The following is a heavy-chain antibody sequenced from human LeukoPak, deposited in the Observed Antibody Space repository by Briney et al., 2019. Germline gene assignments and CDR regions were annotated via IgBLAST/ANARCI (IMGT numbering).Heavy chain of an antibody. Sequence: SETLSLSCTVSGGSMSSYYWSWIRQPAGKGLEWIGHIYISGSANDNPSLKSRVTMSVDTSKNQFSLKLSSVTAADTAVYYCARALSGSYYLWDYWGQGTLSPSPQ. J-gene: IGHJ4*02. V-gene: IGHV4-4*07. CDR1: GGSMSSYY. CDR2: IYISGSA. D-gene: IGHD1-26*01. CDR3: ARALSGSYYLWDY.